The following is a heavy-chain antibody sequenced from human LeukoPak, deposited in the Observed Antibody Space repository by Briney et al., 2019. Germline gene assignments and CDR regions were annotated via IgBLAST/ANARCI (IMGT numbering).Heavy chain of an antibody. CDR1: GFTFDDYG. J-gene: IGHJ3*02. CDR3: ARHRSGGSQDDAFDI. V-gene: IGHV3-20*04. D-gene: IGHD2-15*01. Sequence: PGVSLRLSCGASGFTFDDYGMSWVRQTPGKGLERVSGINWNGGSTGYTDSVKGRFTISRQNAKNSLFLQMNSLRAEDTAVYYCARHRSGGSQDDAFDIWGQGTMVTVSS. CDR2: INWNGGST.